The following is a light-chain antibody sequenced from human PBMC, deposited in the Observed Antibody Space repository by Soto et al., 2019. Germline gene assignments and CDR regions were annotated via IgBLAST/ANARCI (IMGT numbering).Light chain of an antibody. CDR3: NQYGSLPQGW. V-gene: IGKV3-20*01. J-gene: IGKJ1*01. CDR2: GAS. CDR1: QSVSSNY. Sequence: IVLTQSPGTLSLSPGERATLSCRASQSVSSNYLAWYQHKPGQAPRFLIYGASSRVSGIPDRFSGSGSGQIFNLTICRVEPQDFAGYYCNQYGSLPQGWFGQGTKVEVK.